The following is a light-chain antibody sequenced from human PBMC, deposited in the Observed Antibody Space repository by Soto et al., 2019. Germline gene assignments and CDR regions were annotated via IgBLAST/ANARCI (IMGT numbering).Light chain of an antibody. J-gene: IGKJ4*01. CDR2: GAS. CDR1: QTVGNNY. CDR3: QQYASSPLT. V-gene: IGKV3-20*01. Sequence: IVLTQSPGTLSLSPGERATLSCRASQTVGNNYLAWYQQKPGQTPRLLIHGASNRATGIPDRISGSGSGTDFTLFTSRLEPEDFAVYYCQQYASSPLTFGGGTKVEIK.